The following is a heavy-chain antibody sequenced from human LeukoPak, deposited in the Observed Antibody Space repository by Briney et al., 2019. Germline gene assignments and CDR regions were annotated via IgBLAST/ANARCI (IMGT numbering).Heavy chain of an antibody. J-gene: IGHJ6*02. D-gene: IGHD5-12*01. CDR2: TRNKARGYTT. V-gene: IGHV3-72*01. CDR3: ARGATIATDYYYGLDV. Sequence: PGGSLRLSCAASGFTFSDHYMDWVRQAPGKGLEWVGRTRNKARGYTTECAASVKGRFTISRDDSRNSLYLQMDSLKTEDTAVYYCARGATIATDYYYGLDVWGQGTTVTVSS. CDR1: GFTFSDHY.